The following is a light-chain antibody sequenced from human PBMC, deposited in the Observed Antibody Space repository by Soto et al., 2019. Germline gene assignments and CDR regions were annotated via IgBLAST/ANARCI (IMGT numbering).Light chain of an antibody. J-gene: IGLJ1*01. CDR2: DVS. Sequence: QSVLTQPASVSGSPGQSITISCTGTSSDIGDSNYVSWYQQHPGKAPKLVIYDVSNRPSGVSNRFSGSKSANTASLTISGLQAEDEADYYCSSFRISSTSYVFGTGTKVTV. V-gene: IGLV2-14*03. CDR3: SSFRISSTSYV. CDR1: SSDIGDSNY.